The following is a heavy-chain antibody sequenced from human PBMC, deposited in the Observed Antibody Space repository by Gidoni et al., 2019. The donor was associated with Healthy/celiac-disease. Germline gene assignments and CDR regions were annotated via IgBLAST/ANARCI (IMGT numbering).Heavy chain of an antibody. CDR3: AKDFGGLGYCSSTSCYYYGMDV. CDR2: ISWNSGSI. Sequence: EWVSGISWNSGSIGYADSVKGRFTISRDNAKNSLYLQMNSLRAEDTALYYCAKDFGGLGYCSSTSCYYYGMDVWGQGTTVTVSS. V-gene: IGHV3-9*01. J-gene: IGHJ6*02. D-gene: IGHD2-2*01.